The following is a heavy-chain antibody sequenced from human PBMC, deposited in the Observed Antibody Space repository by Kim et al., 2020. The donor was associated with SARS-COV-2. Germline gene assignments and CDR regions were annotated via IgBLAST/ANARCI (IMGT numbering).Heavy chain of an antibody. V-gene: IGHV4-39*01. D-gene: IGHD1-1*01. CDR3: ARWANWNSHWFDP. CDR1: GGSISSSSYY. CDR2: IYYSGST. J-gene: IGHJ5*02. Sequence: SETLSLTCTVSGGSISSSSYYWGWIRQPPGKGLEWIGSIYYSGSTYYNPSLKSRVTISVDTSKNQFSLKLSSVTAADTAVYYCARWANWNSHWFDPWGQGTLVTVSS.